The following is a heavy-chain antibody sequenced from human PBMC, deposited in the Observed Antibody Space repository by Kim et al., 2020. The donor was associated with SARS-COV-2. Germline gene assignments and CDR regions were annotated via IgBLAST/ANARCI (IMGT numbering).Heavy chain of an antibody. D-gene: IGHD6-6*01. CDR3: ARDPRPEYDYDYYYGMDV. V-gene: IGHV3-11*01. CDR2: ISSSGSTI. Sequence: GGSLRLSCAASGFTFSDYYMSWIRQAPGKGLEWVSYISSSGSTIYYADSVKGRFTISRDNAKNSLYLQMNSLRAEDTAVYYCARDPRPEYDYDYYYGMDVWGQGTTVTVSS. J-gene: IGHJ6*02. CDR1: GFTFSDYY.